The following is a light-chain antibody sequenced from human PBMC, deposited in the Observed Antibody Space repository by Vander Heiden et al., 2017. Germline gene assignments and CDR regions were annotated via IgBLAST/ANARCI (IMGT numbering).Light chain of an antibody. CDR3: CSYAGSSTHVV. J-gene: IGLJ2*01. V-gene: IGLV2-23*02. CDR1: SSDVGSYNL. CDR2: EVS. Sequence: QSGLTQPASVSGSPGQPVTVSCTGTSSDVGSYNLVSWYQQHPGKAPKLMIYEVSKRPSGVSNRFSGSKSGNTASLTISGLQAEDEADYYCCSYAGSSTHVVFGGGTKLTVL.